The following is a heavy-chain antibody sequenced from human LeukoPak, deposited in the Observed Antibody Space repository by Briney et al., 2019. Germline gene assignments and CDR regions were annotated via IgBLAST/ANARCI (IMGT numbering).Heavy chain of an antibody. CDR3: AREGATFDP. J-gene: IGHJ5*02. CDR1: GGSFRGYY. Sequence: SETLSLTXAVYGGSFRGYYWSWIRQPPGKGLEWIGYIYYSGSTNYNPSLKSRVTISVDTSKNQFSLKLSSVTAADTAVYYCAREGATFDPWGQGTLVTVSS. V-gene: IGHV4-59*01. CDR2: IYYSGST. D-gene: IGHD1-26*01.